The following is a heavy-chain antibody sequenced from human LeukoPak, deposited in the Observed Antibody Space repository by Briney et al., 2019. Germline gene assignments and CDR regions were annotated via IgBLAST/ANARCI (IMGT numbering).Heavy chain of an antibody. CDR1: GFTFSDYY. J-gene: IGHJ5*02. CDR3: ARAHPDYGDYQPLGEFDP. D-gene: IGHD4-17*01. Sequence: GGSLRLSCAASGFTFSDYYMSWIRQAPGKGLEWVSYISSSGSTIYYAGSVKGRFTISRDNAKNSLYLQMNSLRAEDTAVYYCARAHPDYGDYQPLGEFDPWGQGTLVTVSS. V-gene: IGHV3-11*01. CDR2: ISSSGSTI.